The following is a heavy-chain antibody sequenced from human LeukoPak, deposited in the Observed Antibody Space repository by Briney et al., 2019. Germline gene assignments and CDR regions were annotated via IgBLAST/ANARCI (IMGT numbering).Heavy chain of an antibody. CDR2: VKSDGSNP. CDR3: ARDIVSGSGSLDY. Sequence: GGSLRPSCAASRFGFSNYWMHWVRQAPGKGLVWVSRVKSDGSNPSYADSVKGRFTISRDNAENMLYLQMNTLGAEDTAVYYCARDIVSGSGSLDYWGQGTLVTVSS. CDR1: RFGFSNYW. V-gene: IGHV3-74*01. J-gene: IGHJ4*02. D-gene: IGHD3-10*01.